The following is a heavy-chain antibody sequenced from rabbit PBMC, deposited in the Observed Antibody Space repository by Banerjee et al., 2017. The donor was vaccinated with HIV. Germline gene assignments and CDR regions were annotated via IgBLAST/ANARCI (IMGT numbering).Heavy chain of an antibody. CDR1: GIDFSSSYY. J-gene: IGHJ4*01. CDR3: ARAAGYGGYGFATGFNL. CDR2: IYPNYGTT. Sequence: QSLEESGGDLVKPGASLTLTCTASGIDFSSSYYMCWVRQAPGKGLEWIAYIYPNYGTTDYASWVNGRFTISLDNAQNTVFLQMTSLTAADTATYFCARAAGYGGYGFATGFNLWGPGTLVTVS. D-gene: IGHD6-1*01. V-gene: IGHV1S40*01.